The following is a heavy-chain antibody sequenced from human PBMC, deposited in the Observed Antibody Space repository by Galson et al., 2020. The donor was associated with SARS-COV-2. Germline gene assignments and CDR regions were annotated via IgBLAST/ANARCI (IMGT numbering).Heavy chain of an antibody. CDR2: ISYSGST. D-gene: IGHD4-17*01. Sequence: ETSETLSLTCSVSDVSMTSYYWSWIRPPPGKGLEWIGYISYSGSTSYNPSLRSRVTILVDLSKNQFSLNLSSVTAADTAVYYCARDPAPLYGDNYYYGMDVWGRGTTVTVSS. V-gene: IGHV4-59*01. J-gene: IGHJ6*02. CDR1: DVSMTSYY. CDR3: ARDPAPLYGDNYYYGMDV.